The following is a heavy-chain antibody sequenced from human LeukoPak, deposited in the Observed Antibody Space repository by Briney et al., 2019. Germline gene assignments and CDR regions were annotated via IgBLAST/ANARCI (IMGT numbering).Heavy chain of an antibody. CDR3: ARSHYYDSSAYYFNYGLDV. CDR2: INGDGSST. D-gene: IGHD3-22*01. V-gene: IGHV3-74*01. CDR1: GFTFSSYW. J-gene: IGHJ6*02. Sequence: GSLRLSCAASGFTFSSYWMHWVRQPPGKGLVWVSRINGDGSSTRYADSVKGRFTVSRDNAKNTLYLQMNSLRAEDTAVYCCARSHYYDSSAYYFNYGLDVWGQGTTVIVSS.